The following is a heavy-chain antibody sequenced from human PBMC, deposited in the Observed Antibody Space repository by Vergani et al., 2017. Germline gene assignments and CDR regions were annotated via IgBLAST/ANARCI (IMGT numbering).Heavy chain of an antibody. CDR3: AREAVYYSGSHYYYYYMDV. Sequence: EVQLVESGGGLVKPGGSLRLSCAASGFTFSSYSMNWVRQAPGKGLEWVSSISSSSSYIYYADSVKGRFTISRDNAKNSLYLQMNSLRAEDTAVYYCAREAVYYSGSHYYYYYMDVWGKGTTVTVSS. CDR2: ISSSSSYI. J-gene: IGHJ6*03. D-gene: IGHD3-22*01. CDR1: GFTFSSYS. V-gene: IGHV3-21*01.